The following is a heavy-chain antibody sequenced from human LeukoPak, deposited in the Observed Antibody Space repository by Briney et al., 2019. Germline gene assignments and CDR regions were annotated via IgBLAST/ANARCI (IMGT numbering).Heavy chain of an antibody. V-gene: IGHV3-23*01. J-gene: IGHJ4*02. CDR3: AKGALYYYDSSGYYDY. Sequence: GGSLRLSCAASGFTFSDHYMDWVRQAPGKGLEWVSAISGSGGSTYYADSVKGRFTISRDNSKNTLYLQMNSLRAEDTAVYYCAKGALYYYDSSGYYDYWGQGTLVTVSS. D-gene: IGHD3-22*01. CDR1: GFTFSDHY. CDR2: ISGSGGST.